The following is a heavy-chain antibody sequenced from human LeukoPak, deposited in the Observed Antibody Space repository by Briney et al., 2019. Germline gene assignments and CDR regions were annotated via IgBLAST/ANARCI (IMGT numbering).Heavy chain of an antibody. V-gene: IGHV3-48*01. D-gene: IGHD2-2*01. CDR2: ISSSSTI. CDR3: ARVPHQLLALDY. J-gene: IGHJ4*02. CDR1: GFTFSSYS. Sequence: GGSLRLSCAASGFTFSSYSMNWVRQAPGKGLEWVSYISSSSTIYHSDSVKGRFTISRDNAKNSLYLQMNSLRAEDTAVYYCARVPHQLLALDYWGQGTLVTVSS.